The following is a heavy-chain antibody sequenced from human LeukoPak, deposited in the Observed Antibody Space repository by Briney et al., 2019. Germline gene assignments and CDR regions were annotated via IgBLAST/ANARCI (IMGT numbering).Heavy chain of an antibody. Sequence: GGSLRLSCVASGFTFNNYAMSWVRQAPGKGLEWVSSISGSGDGTYYVDSVKGRFTISRDNSKSTLYLQMNSLRAEDTAVYYCAKIYDSVDYWGQGTLVTVSS. V-gene: IGHV3-23*01. CDR1: GFTFNNYA. CDR2: ISGSGDGT. D-gene: IGHD3-22*01. CDR3: AKIYDSVDY. J-gene: IGHJ4*02.